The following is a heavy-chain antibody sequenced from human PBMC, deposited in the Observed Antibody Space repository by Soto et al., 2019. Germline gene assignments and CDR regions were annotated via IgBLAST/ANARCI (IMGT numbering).Heavy chain of an antibody. V-gene: IGHV3-30-3*01. J-gene: IGHJ6*02. CDR3: ARAYYYGSWSYHYYYYGMDV. Sequence: GGSLRLSCAASGFTFSSYAMHWVRQAPGKGLEWVAVISYDGSNKYYADSVKGRFTISRDNSKNTLYLQMNSLRAEDAAVYYCARAYYYGSWSYHYYYYGMDVWGQGTTVTVSS. D-gene: IGHD3-10*01. CDR1: GFTFSSYA. CDR2: ISYDGSNK.